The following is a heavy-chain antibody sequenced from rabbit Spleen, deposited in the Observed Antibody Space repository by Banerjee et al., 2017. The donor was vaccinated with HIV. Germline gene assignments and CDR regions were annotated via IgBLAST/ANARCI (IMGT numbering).Heavy chain of an antibody. J-gene: IGHJ3*01. D-gene: IGHD4-1*01. Sequence: QSSEESGGDLVKPGASLTLTCTASGFDLSNYYYMCWVRQAPGKGLEWIACINVVTGKAVYASWAKGRYTFSVTSSTTVTLEMTSLTAADTATYFCARDLPGVIGWNFGWWGQGTLVTVS. CDR2: INVVTGKA. CDR1: GFDLSNYYY. CDR3: ARDLPGVIGWNFGW. V-gene: IGHV1S40*01.